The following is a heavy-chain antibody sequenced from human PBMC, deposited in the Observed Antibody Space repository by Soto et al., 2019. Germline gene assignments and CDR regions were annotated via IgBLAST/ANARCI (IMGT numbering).Heavy chain of an antibody. V-gene: IGHV1-69*02. D-gene: IGHD4-17*01. J-gene: IGHJ6*02. CDR2: IIPILGIA. Sequence: QVQLVQSGAEVTKPGSSVKVSCKASGGTFSSYTISWVRQAPGQGLEWMGRIIPILGIANYAQKFQGRVTITTDKSASTAYMELSSLRSEDTAVYYCASLHPTVTLLPVWGQGTTVTVSS. CDR1: GGTFSSYT. CDR3: ASLHPTVTLLPV.